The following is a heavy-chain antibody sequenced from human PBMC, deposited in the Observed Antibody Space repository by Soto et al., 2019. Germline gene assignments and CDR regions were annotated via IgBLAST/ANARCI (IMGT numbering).Heavy chain of an antibody. CDR1: GFAFSTYA. D-gene: IGHD1-7*01. CDR2: ISANGQGI. J-gene: IGHJ4*02. V-gene: IGHV3-23*01. CDR3: AKDRNYPRDQFHY. Sequence: GGSLRLSCAASGFAFSTYALSWVRQAPGKGLEWVSAISANGQGIYYADSVRGRFTISRDNSKNTIFLHMDSLRAEDTAVYYCAKDRNYPRDQFHYWGQGTLVTVST.